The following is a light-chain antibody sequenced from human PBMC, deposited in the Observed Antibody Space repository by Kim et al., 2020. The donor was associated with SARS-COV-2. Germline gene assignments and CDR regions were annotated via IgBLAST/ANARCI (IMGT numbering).Light chain of an antibody. V-gene: IGLV3-19*01. Sequence: LEKTARITCQGDSLRIYYASWYQQKPGQAPVLVIYGKNIRPSGIPDRFSASNSRYTASLTITGAQAEDEADYYCNSRDSSGHHVVFGGGTQLTVL. CDR1: SLRIYY. CDR3: NSRDSSGHHVV. J-gene: IGLJ2*01. CDR2: GKN.